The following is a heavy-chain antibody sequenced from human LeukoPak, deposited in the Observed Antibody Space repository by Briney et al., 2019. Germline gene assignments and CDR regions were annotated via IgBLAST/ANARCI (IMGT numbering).Heavy chain of an antibody. CDR3: ATRGREGGRNIRIVVPAARNYYYYGMDV. D-gene: IGHD2-2*01. CDR2: IIPILGIA. V-gene: IGHV1-69*04. CDR1: GGTFSSYA. Sequence: SVKVSCKASGGTFSSYAISWVRQAPGQGLEWMGRIIPILGIANYAQKFQGRVTITADKSTSTAYMELSSLRSEDTAVYYCATRGREGGRNIRIVVPAARNYYYYGMDVWGQGTTVTVSS. J-gene: IGHJ6*02.